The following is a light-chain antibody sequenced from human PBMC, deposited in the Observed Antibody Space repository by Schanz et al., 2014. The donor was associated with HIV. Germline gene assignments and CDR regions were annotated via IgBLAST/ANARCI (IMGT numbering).Light chain of an antibody. CDR2: EVS. CDR3: AAWDVNLNGPV. CDR1: SSDVGGYYY. J-gene: IGLJ2*01. V-gene: IGLV2-8*01. Sequence: QSALTQPPSASGSPGQSVNISCTGTSSDVGGYYYVSWYQQHPGKAPKLMIYEVSKRPSGVPDRFSASKSGTSASLAISGLQSEDEADYYCAAWDVNLNGPVFGGGTKLTVL.